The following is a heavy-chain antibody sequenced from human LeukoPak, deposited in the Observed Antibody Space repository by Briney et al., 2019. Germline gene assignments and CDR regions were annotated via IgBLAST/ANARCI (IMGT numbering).Heavy chain of an antibody. Sequence: PGGSLRLSCAASGFTFSNFWMSWVRQVPGEGLEWVANIKQDGSEIHYVDSVKGRFTISRDNAQNSLYLHMHSLRAEDTAVYYCTRDRQGSGIYSTDYWGQGTLVTVSS. D-gene: IGHD3-10*01. CDR1: GFTFSNFW. V-gene: IGHV3-7*01. J-gene: IGHJ4*02. CDR2: IKQDGSEI. CDR3: TRDRQGSGIYSTDY.